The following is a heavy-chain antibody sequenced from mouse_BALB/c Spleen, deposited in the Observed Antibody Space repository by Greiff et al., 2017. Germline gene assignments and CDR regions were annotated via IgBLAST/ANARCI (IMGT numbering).Heavy chain of an antibody. J-gene: IGHJ4*01. CDR2: ISDGGSYT. CDR1: GFTFSDYY. Sequence: EVKLVESGGGLVKPGGSLKLSCAASGFTFSDYYMYWVRQTPEKRLEWVATISDGGSYTYYPDSVKGRFTISRDNAKNNLYLQMSSLKSEDTAMYYCARVHYAMDYWGQGTSVTVSS. CDR3: ARVHYAMDY. V-gene: IGHV5-4*02.